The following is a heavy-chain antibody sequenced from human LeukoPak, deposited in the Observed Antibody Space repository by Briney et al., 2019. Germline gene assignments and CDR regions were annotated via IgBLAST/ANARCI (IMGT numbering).Heavy chain of an antibody. CDR3: LVTTRSRGFDY. D-gene: IGHD1/OR15-1a*01. CDR1: GFTFSSYW. CDR2: IRQDGSVQ. J-gene: IGHJ4*02. V-gene: IGHV3-7*01. Sequence: QTGGSLRLSCAASGFTFSSYWMSCVRQAPGKGLEWVANIRQDGSVQNYVDSVKGRFTISRDNPKNSVYLQMSSLRAEDTAVYYCLVTTRSRGFDYWGQGTLVTVSS.